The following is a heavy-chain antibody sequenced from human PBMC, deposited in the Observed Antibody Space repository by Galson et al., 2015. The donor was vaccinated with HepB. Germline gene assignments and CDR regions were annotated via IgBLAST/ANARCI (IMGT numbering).Heavy chain of an antibody. V-gene: IGHV3-30*18. D-gene: IGHD6-13*01. CDR2: ISYDGSNK. J-gene: IGHJ6*02. CDR1: GFTFSSYG. Sequence: SLRLSCAASGFTFSSYGMHWVRQAPGKGLEWVADISYDGSNKYYADSVKGRFTISRDNSKNTLYLQMNSLTAEDTAVYYCAKRDGEYSSSRVPYYYYGMDVWGQGTTVTVSS. CDR3: AKRDGEYSSSRVPYYYYGMDV.